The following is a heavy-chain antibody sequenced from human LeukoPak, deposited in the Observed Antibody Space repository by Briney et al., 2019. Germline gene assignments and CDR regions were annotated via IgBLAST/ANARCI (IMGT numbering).Heavy chain of an antibody. Sequence: GGSLRLSCAASGFTVSSNYMSWVRQAPGKGLEWVSSISSSSSYIYYADSVKGRFTISRDNAKNSLYLQMNSLRAEDTAVYYCARDAPREYYYDSSGPLGYYFDYWGQGTLVTVSS. J-gene: IGHJ4*02. CDR2: ISSSSSYI. CDR1: GFTVSSNY. V-gene: IGHV3-21*01. CDR3: ARDAPREYYYDSSGPLGYYFDY. D-gene: IGHD3-22*01.